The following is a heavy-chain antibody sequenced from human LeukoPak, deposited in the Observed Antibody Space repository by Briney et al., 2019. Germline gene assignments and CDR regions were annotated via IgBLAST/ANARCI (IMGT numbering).Heavy chain of an antibody. V-gene: IGHV4-39*07. D-gene: IGHD6-13*01. CDR3: ARSLYSSSWYRGNDY. J-gene: IGHJ4*02. Sequence: PSETLSLTCTVSGGSISSSSYNWGWIRQPPGKGLEWIGSIFYSGSTYYNPSLKSRVTMSVDTSKNQLSLKLRSVTAADTAVYYCARSLYSSSWYRGNDYWGQGTLVTVSS. CDR2: IFYSGST. CDR1: GGSISSSSYN.